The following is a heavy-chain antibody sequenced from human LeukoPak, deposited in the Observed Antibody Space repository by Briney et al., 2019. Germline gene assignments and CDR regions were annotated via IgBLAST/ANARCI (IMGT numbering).Heavy chain of an antibody. Sequence: SETLSLTCAVYGGSFSGYYWSWLRQPPGKGLEWIGEINHSGSTNYNPSLRSRVTISVDTSKNQFSLKLSSVTAADTAVYYCARVPPNFYDSSGYVDYWGQGTLVTVSS. CDR1: GGSFSGYY. J-gene: IGHJ4*02. CDR2: INHSGST. D-gene: IGHD3-22*01. V-gene: IGHV4-34*01. CDR3: ARVPPNFYDSSGYVDY.